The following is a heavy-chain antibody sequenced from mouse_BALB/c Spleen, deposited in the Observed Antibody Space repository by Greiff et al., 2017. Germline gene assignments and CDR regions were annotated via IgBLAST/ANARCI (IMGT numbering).Heavy chain of an antibody. J-gene: IGHJ3*01. CDR3: ARAYYGNEAWFAY. CDR1: GYSITSDYA. Sequence: EVQLVESGPGLVKPSQSLSLTCTVTGYSITSDYAWNWIRQFPGNKLEWMGYISYSGSTSYNPSLKSRISITRDTSKNQFFLQLNSVTTEDTATYYCARAYYGNEAWFAYWGQGTLVTVSA. D-gene: IGHD2-10*01. CDR2: ISYSGST. V-gene: IGHV3-2*02.